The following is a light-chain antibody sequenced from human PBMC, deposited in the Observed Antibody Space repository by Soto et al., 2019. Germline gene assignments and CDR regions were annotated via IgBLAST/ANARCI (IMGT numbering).Light chain of an antibody. J-gene: IGKJ4*01. CDR3: QHYDNLRLT. CDR1: HNIYNY. V-gene: IGKV1-33*01. CDR2: DAS. Sequence: DIQMTQSPSSLSASVGDRVTIACQASHNIYNYLNWYHQKPGKAPKLLIFDASNLETGVPSRFSESRSRTHFSLTINNLQPEDVGTYFCQHYDNLRLTFGGGTKVEIE.